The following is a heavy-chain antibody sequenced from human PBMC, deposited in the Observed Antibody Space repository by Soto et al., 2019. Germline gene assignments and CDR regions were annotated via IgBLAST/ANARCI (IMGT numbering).Heavy chain of an antibody. CDR2: ISSSSSTI. J-gene: IGHJ3*02. Sequence: PGGSLRLSCAASGFTFSSYSMNWVRQAPGKGLEWVSYISSSSSTIYYADSVKGRFTISRDNAKNSLYLQMNSLRAEDTAVYYCAKDYFTYYDIWGQGTMVNVSS. D-gene: IGHD3-10*01. CDR3: AKDYFTYYDI. CDR1: GFTFSSYS. V-gene: IGHV3-48*01.